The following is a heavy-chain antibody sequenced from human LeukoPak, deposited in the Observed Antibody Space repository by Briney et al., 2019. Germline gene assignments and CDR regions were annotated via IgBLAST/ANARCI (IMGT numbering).Heavy chain of an antibody. CDR2: IYYSGST. J-gene: IGHJ4*02. CDR3: ARDGVGATTGLDY. Sequence: SETLSLTCTVSGGSISSSSYYWGWVRQPPGKGLEWIGSIYYSGSTYYNPSLKSRVTISVDTSKKQFSLKLSSVTAADTAVYYCARDGVGATTGLDYWGQGTLVTVSS. D-gene: IGHD1-26*01. V-gene: IGHV4-39*02. CDR1: GGSISSSSYY.